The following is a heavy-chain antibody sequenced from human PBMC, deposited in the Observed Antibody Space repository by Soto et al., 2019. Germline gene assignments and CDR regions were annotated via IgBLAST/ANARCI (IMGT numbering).Heavy chain of an antibody. CDR1: GGSISSSSYY. CDR3: ASVSLDWSLYFDY. Sequence: QLQLQESGPGLVKPSETLSLTCTVSGGSISSSSYYWGWIRQPPGKGLEWIGSIYYSGSTYYNPSLKSRVTISVDTSKNQFSLKLSSVTAADTAVYYCASVSLDWSLYFDYWGQGTLVTVSS. V-gene: IGHV4-39*01. CDR2: IYYSGST. J-gene: IGHJ4*02. D-gene: IGHD2-8*02.